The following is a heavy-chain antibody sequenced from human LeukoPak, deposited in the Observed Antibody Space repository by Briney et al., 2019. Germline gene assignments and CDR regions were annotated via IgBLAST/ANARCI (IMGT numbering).Heavy chain of an antibody. Sequence: GRSLRLSCAASGFTFSSYAMHWVRQALGKGLEWVAVISYDGSNKYYADSVKGRFTISRDNSKNTLCLQMNSLRAEDTAVYYCARDRGSTSSYGMDVWGKGTTVTVSS. D-gene: IGHD2-2*01. V-gene: IGHV3-30*04. J-gene: IGHJ6*04. CDR3: ARDRGSTSSYGMDV. CDR1: GFTFSSYA. CDR2: ISYDGSNK.